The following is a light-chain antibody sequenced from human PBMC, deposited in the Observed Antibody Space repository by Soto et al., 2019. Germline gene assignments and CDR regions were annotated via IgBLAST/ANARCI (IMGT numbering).Light chain of an antibody. V-gene: IGLV2-8*01. CDR2: EVT. Sequence: QSVLTQPPSASGSPGQSVTISCTGTSSDVGGYNYVSWYQQHPGKAPKLMIYEVTKRPSGVPDRFSGSKSGNTASLTVSGLQAEDEADYYCNSFAGSNNLSVFGTGTKVTVL. CDR1: SSDVGGYNY. J-gene: IGLJ1*01. CDR3: NSFAGSNNLSV.